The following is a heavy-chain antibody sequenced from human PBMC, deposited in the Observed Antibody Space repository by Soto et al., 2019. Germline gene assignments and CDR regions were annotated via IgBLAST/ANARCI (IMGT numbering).Heavy chain of an antibody. CDR2: ISAYNGNT. Sequence: ASVKVSCKASGYTFTSYGISWVRQAPGQGLEWMGWISAYNGNTNYAQKLQGRVTMTTDTSTSTAYMELRSLRSDDTAVYYCARDRNPWIQRWTPDAFDIWGQGTMVTVS. V-gene: IGHV1-18*01. D-gene: IGHD5-18*01. CDR3: ARDRNPWIQRWTPDAFDI. CDR1: GYTFTSYG. J-gene: IGHJ3*02.